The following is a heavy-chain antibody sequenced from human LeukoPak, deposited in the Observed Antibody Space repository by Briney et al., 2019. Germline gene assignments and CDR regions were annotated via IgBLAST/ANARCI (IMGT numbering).Heavy chain of an antibody. V-gene: IGHV1-46*01. CDR3: AKGPSGWYYFDY. J-gene: IGHJ4*02. D-gene: IGHD6-19*01. CDR1: GYTFTGYY. Sequence: ASVKVSCKASGYTFTGYYMHWVRQAPGQGLEWMGISNPSGGSTSYAQKFQGRVTMTRDTSTSTVYMELSSLRSEDTAVYYCAKGPSGWYYFDYWGQGTLVTVSS. CDR2: SNPSGGST.